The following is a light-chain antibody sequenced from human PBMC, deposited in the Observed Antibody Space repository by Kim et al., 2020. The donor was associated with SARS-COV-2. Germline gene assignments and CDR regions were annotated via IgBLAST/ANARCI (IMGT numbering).Light chain of an antibody. CDR3: QQYGNSLT. Sequence: EIVLTQSPGTLSLSPGERATLSCRASQTVSSSHLAWYQQKPGQAPRLLIYGASSRATGIPDRFSGSGSGTDFTLTLSRLEPEDFAVYYCQQYGNSLTFGGGTKLEI. V-gene: IGKV3-20*01. J-gene: IGKJ4*01. CDR1: QTVSSSH. CDR2: GAS.